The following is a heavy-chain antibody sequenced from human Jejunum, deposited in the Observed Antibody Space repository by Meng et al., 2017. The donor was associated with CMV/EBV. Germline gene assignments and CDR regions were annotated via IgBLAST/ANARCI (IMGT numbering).Heavy chain of an antibody. J-gene: IGHJ4*02. V-gene: IGHV7-4-1*02. CDR2: VNANTGNP. CDR3: AREATWGSYPFDY. D-gene: IGHD3-16*01. Sequence: KASGYPFTTYPVNWVRQAPGQGLEWLGWVNANTGNPTYGQDFKGRFVFSLDTSVSTAYLQISSLEPDDTAIYYCAREATWGSYPFDYWGQGTLVTVSS. CDR1: GYPFTTYP.